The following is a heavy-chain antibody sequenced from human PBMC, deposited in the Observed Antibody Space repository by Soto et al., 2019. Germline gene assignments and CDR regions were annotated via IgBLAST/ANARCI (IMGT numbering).Heavy chain of an antibody. V-gene: IGHV3-30-3*01. CDR2: ISYDGSSK. CDR1: GFTFNNYA. CDR3: ARGDGYIYGNTFDS. D-gene: IGHD5-18*01. J-gene: IGHJ4*02. Sequence: QVQLVESGGGVVQPGRSLRLSCAASGFTFNNYAMHWVRQAPGKGLEWVAFISYDGSSKYYADSVTGRFTISRDNSRNTLYLQMNSLRTEDTAVYYCARGDGYIYGNTFDSWGQGNLVTVS.